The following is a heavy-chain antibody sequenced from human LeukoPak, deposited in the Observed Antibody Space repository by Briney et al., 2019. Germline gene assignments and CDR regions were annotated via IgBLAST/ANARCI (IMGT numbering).Heavy chain of an antibody. D-gene: IGHD4-11*01. V-gene: IGHV3-53*01. J-gene: IGHJ5*02. Sequence: GGSLRLSCAASGFTVSSNYMSWVRQAPGKGLEWVSVIYSGGSTYYADSVKGRLTISRDNSKNTLYLQMNSLRAEDTAVYYCARTVRNWFDPWGQGTLVTVSS. CDR2: IYSGGST. CDR1: GFTVSSNY. CDR3: ARTVRNWFDP.